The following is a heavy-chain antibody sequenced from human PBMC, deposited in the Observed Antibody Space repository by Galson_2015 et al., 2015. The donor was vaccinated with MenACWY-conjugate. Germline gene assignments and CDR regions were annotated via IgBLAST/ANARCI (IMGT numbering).Heavy chain of an antibody. CDR3: AKTRGASFYFDS. CDR2: INPGESSK. V-gene: IGHV3-74*01. CDR1: GFIFNTYW. J-gene: IGHJ4*02. Sequence: SLRLSCEASGFIFNTYWMHWVRQAPGKGLVWVSRINPGESSKTYADSVKDRFTISRDNAKNTLYLQMDSLRPEDTAVFYCAKTRGASFYFDSWGQGTLVTVSS. D-gene: IGHD1-26*01.